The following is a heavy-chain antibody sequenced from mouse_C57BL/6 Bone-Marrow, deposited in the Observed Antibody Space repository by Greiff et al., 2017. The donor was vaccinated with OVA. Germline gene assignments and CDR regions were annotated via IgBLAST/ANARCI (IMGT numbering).Heavy chain of an antibody. Sequence: EVKVVDSGGGLVQSGRSLRLSCATSGFTFSDFYMEWVRQAPGKGLEWIAASRNKANDYTTEYSASVKGRFIVSRDTSHSILYLQMNALRAEDTAIYCCARGNQNYYAMDYWGQGTSVTVSS. J-gene: IGHJ4*01. CDR3: ARGNQNYYAMDY. CDR2: SRNKANDYTT. V-gene: IGHV7-1*01. CDR1: GFTFSDFY.